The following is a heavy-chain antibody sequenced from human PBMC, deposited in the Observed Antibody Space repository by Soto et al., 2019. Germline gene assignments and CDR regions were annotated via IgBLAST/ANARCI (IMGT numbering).Heavy chain of an antibody. D-gene: IGHD2-8*02. V-gene: IGHV4-4*02. CDR3: ARTGGTNY. CDR2: IYHSGST. Sequence: QVQLQESGPGLVKPSGTLSLNCVVSGGSISTNNWWSWVRQPPGKGLEWIGEIYHSGSTKYNPSLKSRLTTSIDKSKNQFSLKLTAVTAADTAVYYCARTGGTNYWGQGALVTVSS. CDR1: GGSISTNNW. J-gene: IGHJ4*02.